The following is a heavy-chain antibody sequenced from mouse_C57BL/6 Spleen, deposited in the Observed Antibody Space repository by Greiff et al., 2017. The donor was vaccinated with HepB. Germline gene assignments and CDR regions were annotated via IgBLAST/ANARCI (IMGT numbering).Heavy chain of an antibody. D-gene: IGHD1-1*01. J-gene: IGHJ2*01. Sequence: EVKLVESGGGLVKPGGSLKLSCAASGFTFSSYAMSWVRQTPEKRLEWVATISDGGSYTYYPDNVKGRFTISRDNAKNNLYLQMSHLKSEDTAMYYCARAYGRLDYWGQGTTLTVSS. V-gene: IGHV5-4*03. CDR1: GFTFSSYA. CDR3: ARAYGRLDY. CDR2: ISDGGSYT.